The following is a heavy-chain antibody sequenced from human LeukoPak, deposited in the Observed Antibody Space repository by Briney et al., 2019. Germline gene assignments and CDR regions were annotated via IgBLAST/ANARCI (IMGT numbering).Heavy chain of an antibody. J-gene: IGHJ4*02. V-gene: IGHV3-30*02. Sequence: GGSLRLSCAASEFTFSSYGMHWVRQAPGKGLEWVAFIRYDGSNKYYADSVKGRFTISRDNSKNTLYLQMNSLRAEDTAVYYCAKDRVLRYFDWLFDLDYWGQGTLVTVSS. CDR1: EFTFSSYG. D-gene: IGHD3-9*01. CDR3: AKDRVLRYFDWLFDLDY. CDR2: IRYDGSNK.